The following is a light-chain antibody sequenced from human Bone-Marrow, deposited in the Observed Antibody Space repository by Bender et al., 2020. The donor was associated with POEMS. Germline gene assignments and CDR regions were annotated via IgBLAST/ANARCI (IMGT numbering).Light chain of an antibody. V-gene: IGLV2-23*02. CDR3: CSYAGSATYV. Sequence: QSVLTQPASVSGSPGQSITISCTGTSSDIGNYNPLSWYQQHPGQAPKLMIYGVNRRPSGVSNRFSGSKSGNTASLTISGLQAEDEADYYCCSYAGSATYVFGTGTKVTVL. J-gene: IGLJ1*01. CDR2: GVN. CDR1: SSDIGNYNP.